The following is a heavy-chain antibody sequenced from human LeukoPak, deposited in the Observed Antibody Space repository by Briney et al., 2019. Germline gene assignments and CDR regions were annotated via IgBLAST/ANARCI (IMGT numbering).Heavy chain of an antibody. CDR2: ISAYNGNT. V-gene: IGHV1-18*01. CDR3: ARDPPPAAMVTGFYYYYYGMDV. D-gene: IGHD5-18*01. Sequence: AASVKVSCKASGGTFSSYAISWVRQAPGQGLEWMGWISAYNGNTNYAQKLQGRVTMTTDTSTSTAYMELRSLRSDDTAVYYCARDPPPAAMVTGFYYYYYGMDVWGQGTTVTVSS. CDR1: GGTFSSYA. J-gene: IGHJ6*02.